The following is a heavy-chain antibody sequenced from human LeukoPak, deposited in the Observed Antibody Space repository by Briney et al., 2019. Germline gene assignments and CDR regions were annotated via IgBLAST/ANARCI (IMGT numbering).Heavy chain of an antibody. D-gene: IGHD3-22*01. CDR1: GGTFSSYA. Sequence: SVKVSCKASGGTFSSYAISWVRQAPGQGLEWMGGIIPIFGTANYAQKFQGRVTITADESTSTAYMELSSLRSGDTAVYYCARDGYYDSRWGFDPWGQGTLVTVSS. J-gene: IGHJ5*02. CDR2: IIPIFGTA. CDR3: ARDGYYDSRWGFDP. V-gene: IGHV1-69*13.